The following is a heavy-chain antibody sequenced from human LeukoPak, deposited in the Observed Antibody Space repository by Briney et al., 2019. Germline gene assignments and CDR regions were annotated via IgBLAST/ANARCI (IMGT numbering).Heavy chain of an antibody. D-gene: IGHD2-15*01. J-gene: IGHJ5*02. Sequence: GGSLRLSCAASGFTFSSYWMSWVRQAPGKGLEWVANIKQDGSEKYYVDSVKGRFTISRDNAKNSLYLQTNSLRAEDTAVYYCAGDFVVVAASNWFDPWGQGTLVTVSS. CDR3: AGDFVVVAASNWFDP. V-gene: IGHV3-7*01. CDR1: GFTFSSYW. CDR2: IKQDGSEK.